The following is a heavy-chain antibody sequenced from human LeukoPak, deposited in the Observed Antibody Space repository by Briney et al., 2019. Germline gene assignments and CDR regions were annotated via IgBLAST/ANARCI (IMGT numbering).Heavy chain of an antibody. J-gene: IGHJ6*02. D-gene: IGHD5-18*01. CDR2: ISYDGSNK. Sequence: GRSLRLSCAASGFTFSSYGMHWVRQAPGKGLEWVAVISYDGSNKYYADSVKGRFTISRDNSKNTLYLQMNSLRAEDTAVYYCAATLERGYRTYGMDVWGQGTTVTVSS. CDR1: GFTFSSYG. V-gene: IGHV3-30*03. CDR3: AATLERGYRTYGMDV.